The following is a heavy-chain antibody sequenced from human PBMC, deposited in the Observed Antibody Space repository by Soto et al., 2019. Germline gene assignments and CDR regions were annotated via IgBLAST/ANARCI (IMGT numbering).Heavy chain of an antibody. V-gene: IGHV4-30-2*01. J-gene: IGHJ5*02. CDR3: ARERAAPRDLPPYNWFDP. D-gene: IGHD2-21*02. Sequence: QLQLQESGSGLVKPSQTLSLTCAVSGGSISSGGYSWSWIRQPPGKGLAWIGYIYHSGSTYYNPSLKSRVTISVDRSKNQFSLKLSSVTAADTAVYYCARERAAPRDLPPYNWFDPWGQGTLVTVSS. CDR2: IYHSGST. CDR1: GGSISSGGYS.